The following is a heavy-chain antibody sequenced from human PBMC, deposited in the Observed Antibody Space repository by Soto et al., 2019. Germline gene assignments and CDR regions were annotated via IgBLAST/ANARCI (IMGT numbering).Heavy chain of an antibody. D-gene: IGHD2-2*01. CDR3: ARDCISTSGVNWFDP. J-gene: IGHJ5*02. CDR2: INPSGGST. CDR1: GYTFTSYY. V-gene: IGHV1-46*01. Sequence: ASVKVSCKASGYTFTSYYMHWVRQAPGQGLEWMGIINPSGGSTSYAQKFQGRVTMTRDTSTSTVYMELSSLRSEDTAVYYCARDCISTSGVNWFDPWGQGTLVTVSS.